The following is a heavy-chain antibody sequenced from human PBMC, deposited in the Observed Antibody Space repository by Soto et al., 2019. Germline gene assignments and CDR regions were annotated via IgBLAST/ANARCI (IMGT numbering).Heavy chain of an antibody. CDR1: GYTFSSHG. D-gene: IGHD2-15*01. V-gene: IGHV1-18*01. CDR3: AREGSYGWYDC. CDR2: ISGYNGNA. Sequence: ASVKVSGKASGYTFSSHGIIWVRQAPGQGLEWMGWISGYNGNAKYAQRFQGRVTMTTDTSTSTVYMDLRSLGSDDSAVYYCAREGSYGWYDCWGQGTLVTVSS. J-gene: IGHJ5*01.